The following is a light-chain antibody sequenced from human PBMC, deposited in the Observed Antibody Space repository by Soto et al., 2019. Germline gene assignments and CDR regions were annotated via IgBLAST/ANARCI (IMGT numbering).Light chain of an antibody. J-gene: IGLJ2*01. CDR1: SSDVGGYNY. V-gene: IGLV2-8*01. CDR3: SSYAGSNNVV. Sequence: SVLTQPPSASGSPGQSVTISCTGTSSDVGGYNYVSWYQQHPGKAPKLMIYAVSKRPSGVPDRFSGSKSGNTASLTVSGLQAEDEADYYCSSYAGSNNVVFGGGTKVTVL. CDR2: AVS.